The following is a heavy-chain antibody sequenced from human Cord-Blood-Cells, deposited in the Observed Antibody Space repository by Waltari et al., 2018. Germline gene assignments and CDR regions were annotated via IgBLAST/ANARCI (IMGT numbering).Heavy chain of an antibody. Sequence: QLQLQESGPGLVKPSETLSLTCTVSGGSISSSSYYWGWIRQPPGKGLEWIGSIYYSGSTHYNPSLKSRVTISVDTSKNQCSLKLSSVTAADTAVYYCAGSSDYYDSSGYYWYFDLWGRGTLVTVSS. CDR3: AGSSDYYDSSGYYWYFDL. V-gene: IGHV4-39*07. CDR2: IYYSGST. D-gene: IGHD3-22*01. J-gene: IGHJ2*01. CDR1: GGSISSSSYY.